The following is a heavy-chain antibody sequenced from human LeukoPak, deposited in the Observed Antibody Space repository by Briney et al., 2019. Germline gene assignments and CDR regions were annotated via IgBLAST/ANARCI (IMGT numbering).Heavy chain of an antibody. CDR1: GFTFSDYY. CDR3: ARDLPSGHRPFDY. J-gene: IGHJ4*02. D-gene: IGHD2-8*02. Sequence: PGGSLRLSCATSGFTFSDYYMSWIRQAPGKELEWLSHVSSSSTYTNYADSVKGRFTISRDNAKNSLYLQMNSLRAEDTAVYYCARDLPSGHRPFDYWGQGTLVTVSS. CDR2: VSSSSTYT. V-gene: IGHV3-11*06.